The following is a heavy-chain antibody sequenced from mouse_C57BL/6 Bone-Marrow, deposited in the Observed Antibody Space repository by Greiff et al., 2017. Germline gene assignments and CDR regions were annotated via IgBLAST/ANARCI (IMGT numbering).Heavy chain of an antibody. CDR2: IHPSDSDT. CDR3: AICEYGYYAKEY. V-gene: IGHV1-74*01. CDR1: GYTFTSYW. Sequence: QVQLQQPGAELVKPGASVKVSCKASGYTFTSYWMHWVKQRPGQGLEWIGRIHPSDSDTNYNQKFKGKATLTVDKSSSTAYMQLSILTSEDSAVYYCAICEYGYYAKEYWGQEASVTDSS. D-gene: IGHD5-2*01. J-gene: IGHJ4*01.